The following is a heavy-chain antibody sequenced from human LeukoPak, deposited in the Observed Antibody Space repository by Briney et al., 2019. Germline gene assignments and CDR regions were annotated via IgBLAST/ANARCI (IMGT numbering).Heavy chain of an antibody. CDR3: ARGLPSIGIAARRNPGSSYKY. CDR1: GGSISSYY. D-gene: IGHD6-6*01. V-gene: IGHV4-34*01. J-gene: IGHJ4*02. CDR2: INHSGST. Sequence: SETLSLTCTVSGGSISSYYWSWIRQPPGKGLESIGEINHSGSTNYNPSLKSRVTISVDTSKNQFSLKLSSVTAADTAVYYCARGLPSIGIAARRNPGSSYKYWGQGTLVTVSS.